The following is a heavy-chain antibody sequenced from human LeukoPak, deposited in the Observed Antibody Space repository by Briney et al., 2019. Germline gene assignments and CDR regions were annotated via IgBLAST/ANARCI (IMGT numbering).Heavy chain of an antibody. V-gene: IGHV4-61*05. CDR2: IYYSGST. CDR1: GGSISSSSYY. J-gene: IGHJ6*03. Sequence: PSETLSLTCTVSGGSISSSSYYWGWIRQPPGTGLEWIGYIYYSGSTNYNPSLKSRVTISVDTSKNQFSLKLSSVTAADTAVYYCARVSGYAGYMDVWGKGTTVTVSS. CDR3: ARVSGYAGYMDV. D-gene: IGHD5-12*01.